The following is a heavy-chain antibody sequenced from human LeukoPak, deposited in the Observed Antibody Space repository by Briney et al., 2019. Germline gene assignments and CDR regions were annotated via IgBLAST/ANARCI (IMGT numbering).Heavy chain of an antibody. CDR3: ARDKYCSSTSCYLGRFYFDY. J-gene: IGHJ4*02. CDR2: ISSSGSTI. D-gene: IGHD2-2*01. Sequence: GGSLRLSCAASGFTFSDYYMSWIRQAPGKGLEWVSYISSSGSTIYYADSVKGRFTISRDNAKNSLYLQMNSLRAEDTAVYYCARDKYCSSTSCYLGRFYFDYWGQGTLVTVSS. CDR1: GFTFSDYY. V-gene: IGHV3-11*04.